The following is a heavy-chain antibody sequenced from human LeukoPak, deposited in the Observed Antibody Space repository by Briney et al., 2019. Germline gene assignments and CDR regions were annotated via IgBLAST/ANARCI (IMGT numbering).Heavy chain of an antibody. J-gene: IGHJ4*02. Sequence: ASAKVSCKASGYTFTGYYMHWVRQAPGQGLEWMGWINPNSGGTNYAQKFQGRVTMTRDTSISTAYMELTSLTSDDTAVYYCASAYCSSATCPLLTTYWGQGALVTVSS. V-gene: IGHV1-2*02. CDR1: GYTFTGYY. D-gene: IGHD2-2*01. CDR2: INPNSGGT. CDR3: ASAYCSSATCPLLTTY.